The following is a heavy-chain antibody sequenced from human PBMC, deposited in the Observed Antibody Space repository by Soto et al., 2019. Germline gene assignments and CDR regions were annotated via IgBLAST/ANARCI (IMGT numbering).Heavy chain of an antibody. D-gene: IGHD3-10*01. V-gene: IGHV1-69*02. Sequence: QVQLVQSGAEVKKPGSSVKVSCTASGGTFNFYSISWVRQAPGQGLEWVGRVIPMVGMSEYAQKFQVRVTITADKSTRTAYMNLRSLRSEDTAVYYCATNYGSGSAHFDYWGQGTLVTVSS. CDR2: VIPMVGMS. J-gene: IGHJ4*02. CDR3: ATNYGSGSAHFDY. CDR1: GGTFNFYS.